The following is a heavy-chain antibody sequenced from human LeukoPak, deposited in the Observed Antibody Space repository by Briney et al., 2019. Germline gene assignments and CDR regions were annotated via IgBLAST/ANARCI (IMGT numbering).Heavy chain of an antibody. CDR2: FYYSGST. D-gene: IGHD1-26*01. CDR3: ARGGASPWANSWFDP. V-gene: IGHV4-59*01. Sequence: PSETLSLTCTVSGGSNSSYYWSWIRQPPGKGLEWIGYFYYSGSTNYNPSLKSRVTISVDTSKNQFSLKLNSVTAADTAVYYCARGGASPWANSWFDPWGQGTLVTVSS. CDR1: GGSNSSYY. J-gene: IGHJ5*02.